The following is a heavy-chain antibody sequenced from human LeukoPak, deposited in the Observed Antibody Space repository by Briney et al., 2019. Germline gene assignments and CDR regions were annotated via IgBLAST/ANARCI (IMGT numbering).Heavy chain of an antibody. CDR1: GLAFNTYA. Sequence: GGSLRLSCAASGLAFNTYAMNWVRQAPGKGLEWVAVISYDGTNKYYADSVKGRFTISRDNSKSTLYLQMNSLRAEDTAVYYCAKENDFVYWGQGTLVTVSS. D-gene: IGHD3-3*01. CDR2: ISYDGTNK. CDR3: AKENDFVY. V-gene: IGHV3-30*18. J-gene: IGHJ4*02.